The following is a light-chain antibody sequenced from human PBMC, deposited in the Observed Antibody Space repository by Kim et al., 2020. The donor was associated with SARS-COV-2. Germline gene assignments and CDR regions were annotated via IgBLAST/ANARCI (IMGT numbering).Light chain of an antibody. V-gene: IGKV3-20*01. J-gene: IGKJ2*01. CDR1: QSVTSSD. Sequence: EIVLTQSPGTVSLSPGERATLSCRASQSVTSSDLAWYQQRPGQAPRLLIYGASSRATGIPDRFSGSGSGTDFTLTISRLEPEDFAVYYCQQYGSSPRTFGQGTKLE. CDR2: GAS. CDR3: QQYGSSPRT.